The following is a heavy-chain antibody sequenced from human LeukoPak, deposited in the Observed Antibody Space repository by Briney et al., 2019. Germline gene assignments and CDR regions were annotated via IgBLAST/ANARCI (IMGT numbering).Heavy chain of an antibody. D-gene: IGHD5-18*01. CDR2: IWYDGTHK. Sequence: GGSLRLSCAASGFTFSSCGFHWVRQAPGKGLEWVAVIWYDGTHKYYADSVKGRLTISRDNSKNTVYLQMNSLRAEDTAVYYCVKDRGYGYRGFDYGGQGTLVTVSS. CDR3: VKDRGYGYRGFDY. V-gene: IGHV3-33*06. J-gene: IGHJ4*02. CDR1: GFTFSSCG.